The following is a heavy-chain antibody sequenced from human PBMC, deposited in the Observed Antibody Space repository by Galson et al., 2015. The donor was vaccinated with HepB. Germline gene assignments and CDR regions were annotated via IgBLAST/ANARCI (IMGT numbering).Heavy chain of an antibody. V-gene: IGHV3-48*01. J-gene: IGHJ4*01. Sequence: SLRLSCAASGFSFSTSSMNWVRQAPGKGLDWVSYISPYSSVINYADSVKGRFTISRDDAKNSLYLQMNGLRAEDTAVYYCARDRGSGTYLSPAHFNYWGHGTLVTVSS. D-gene: IGHD1-26*01. CDR2: ISPYSSVI. CDR3: ARDRGSGTYLSPAHFNY. CDR1: GFSFSTSS.